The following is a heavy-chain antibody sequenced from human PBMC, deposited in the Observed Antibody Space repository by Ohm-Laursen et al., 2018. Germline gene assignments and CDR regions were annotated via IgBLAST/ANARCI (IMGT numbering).Heavy chain of an antibody. D-gene: IGHD2-2*01. Sequence: GSLRLSCAAPGFTLSSYAMSWVRQAPGKGLEWVSAISGSGGSTYYADSVKGRFTISRDNSKNTLYLQMNSLRTEDTAVYYCAKDKVIVVPTPSYYFDYWGQGTLVTVSS. CDR3: AKDKVIVVPTPSYYFDY. CDR2: ISGSGGST. CDR1: GFTLSSYA. V-gene: IGHV3-23*01. J-gene: IGHJ4*02.